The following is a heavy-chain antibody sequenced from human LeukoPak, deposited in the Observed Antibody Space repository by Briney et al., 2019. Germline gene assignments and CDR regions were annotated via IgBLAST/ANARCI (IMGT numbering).Heavy chain of an antibody. V-gene: IGHV3-7*03. CDR1: GFTFSGFW. J-gene: IGHJ3*01. D-gene: IGHD6-6*01. Sequence: GGSLRLSCEVSGFTFSGFWMSWSRQAPGKGLEWVASINSDGSEGYYADVVKGRFTISRDNAKNSLYLQINSLRAEDTAVYYCGRSSYSSSSSVGGQGTRVTVSS. CDR2: INSDGSEG. CDR3: GRSSYSSSSSV.